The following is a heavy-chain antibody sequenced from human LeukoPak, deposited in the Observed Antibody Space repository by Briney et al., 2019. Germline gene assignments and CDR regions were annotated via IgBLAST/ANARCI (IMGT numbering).Heavy chain of an antibody. CDR1: GFTFTTYG. CDR3: ARDPNIGIAVAGTFDY. D-gene: IGHD6-19*01. J-gene: IGHJ4*02. Sequence: GGSPRLSCATSGFTFTTYGMIWVRQAPGKGLEWVLGISGSGSNTYYADSVKGRFTISRDNAKNSLYLQMNSLRAEDTAVYYCARDPNIGIAVAGTFDYWGQGTLVTVSS. V-gene: IGHV3-21*01. CDR2: ISGSGSNT.